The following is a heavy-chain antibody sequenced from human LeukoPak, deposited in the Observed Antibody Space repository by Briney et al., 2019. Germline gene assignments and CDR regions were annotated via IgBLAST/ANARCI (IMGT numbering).Heavy chain of an antibody. Sequence: GSSVKVSCKASGGTFSSYAISWVRQAPGQGLEWMGGIIPIFGTANYAQKFQGRVTITADESTSTAYMELSSLRSEDTAVYYCARNEPAMVSGYFDHWGQGTLVTVSS. CDR3: ARNEPAMVSGYFDH. CDR1: GGTFSSYA. CDR2: IIPIFGTA. D-gene: IGHD5-18*01. V-gene: IGHV1-69*01. J-gene: IGHJ4*02.